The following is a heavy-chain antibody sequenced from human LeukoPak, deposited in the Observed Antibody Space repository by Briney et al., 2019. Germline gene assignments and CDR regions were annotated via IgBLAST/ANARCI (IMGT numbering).Heavy chain of an antibody. V-gene: IGHV3-48*04. CDR3: ARDSGARDLGDFQH. CDR2: INDNSHTI. Sequence: GGSLRLSCAASGFTFSSYSLNWVRQAPGKGLEWISYINDNSHTIYYADSVKGRFTISRDNAKNSLYLQMNSLRAEDTAVYYCARDSGARDLGDFQHWGQGTLVTVSS. J-gene: IGHJ1*01. CDR1: GFTFSSYS. D-gene: IGHD3-10*01.